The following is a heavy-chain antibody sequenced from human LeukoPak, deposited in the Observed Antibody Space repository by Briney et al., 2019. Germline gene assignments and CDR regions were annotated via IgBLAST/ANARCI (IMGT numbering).Heavy chain of an antibody. CDR3: AYGSGSFDY. CDR2: ISGNSKTI. J-gene: IGHJ4*02. Sequence: GGSLRLSCAASGFYFNIYGMNWVRQAPGKGLEWVSYISGNSKTIYYADSVKGRFTISRDNAKNSLYLQMNSLRAEDTALYYCAYGSGSFDYWGQGTLVTVSS. D-gene: IGHD3-10*01. V-gene: IGHV3-48*01. CDR1: GFYFNIYG.